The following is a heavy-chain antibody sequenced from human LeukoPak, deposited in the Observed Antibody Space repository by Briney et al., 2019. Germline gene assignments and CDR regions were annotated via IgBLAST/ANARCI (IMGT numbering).Heavy chain of an antibody. CDR2: INPNSGGT. CDR1: GYTFTGYY. CDR3: ARAKYLSYGIDY. V-gene: IGHV1-2*02. D-gene: IGHD3-10*01. Sequence: ASVKVSCKASGYTFTGYYMHWVRQAPGQGLEWMGWINPNSGGTNYAQKFQGRVTMTRDTSISTAYMELSRLRSDDTAVYYCARAKYLSYGIDYWGQGTLVTVSS. J-gene: IGHJ4*02.